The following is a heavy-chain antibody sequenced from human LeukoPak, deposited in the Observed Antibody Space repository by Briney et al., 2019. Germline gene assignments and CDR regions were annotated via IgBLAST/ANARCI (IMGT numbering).Heavy chain of an antibody. V-gene: IGHV4-61*02. CDR1: GGSISSGSYY. CDR3: ARVPRLRYDSSGYYPGAFDI. Sequence: SQTLSLTCTVSGGSISSGSYYWSWIRQPAGKGLEWIGRIYTSGSTNYNPSLKSRVTISVDTSKNQFSLKLSSVTAADTAVYYCARVPRLRYDSSGYYPGAFDIWGQGTMVTVSS. J-gene: IGHJ3*02. D-gene: IGHD3-22*01. CDR2: IYTSGST.